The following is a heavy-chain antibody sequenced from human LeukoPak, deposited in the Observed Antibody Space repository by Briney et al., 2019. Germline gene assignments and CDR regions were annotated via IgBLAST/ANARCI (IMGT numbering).Heavy chain of an antibody. J-gene: IGHJ4*02. D-gene: IGHD2-2*01. CDR2: IYYSGST. Sequence: SRTLSLTCTVSGDSISSDDYYWSWIGQPPGKGLEWIGYIYYSGSTYYNPSLKSRVTISVDTSKNQFSLKLSSVTAADTAVYYCARVSDCSSTTCLFDYWGQGTLVTVSS. CDR1: GDSISSDDYY. V-gene: IGHV4-30-4*01. CDR3: ARVSDCSSTTCLFDY.